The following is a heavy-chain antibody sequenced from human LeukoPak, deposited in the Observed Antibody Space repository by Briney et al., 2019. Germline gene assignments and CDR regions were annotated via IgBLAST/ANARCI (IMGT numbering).Heavy chain of an antibody. CDR2: TYYRSKWYN. CDR1: EDSVSSNSAA. Sequence: SQTLSLTCAISEDSVSSNSAAWNWIRQSPSRGLEWLGRTYYRSKWYNDYAVSVKSRITINPDTSKNQFSLQLKSVTPEDPAVNHCARVNSSSWYVDYWGQGTLVTVSS. D-gene: IGHD6-13*01. CDR3: ARVNSSSWYVDY. V-gene: IGHV6-1*01. J-gene: IGHJ4*02.